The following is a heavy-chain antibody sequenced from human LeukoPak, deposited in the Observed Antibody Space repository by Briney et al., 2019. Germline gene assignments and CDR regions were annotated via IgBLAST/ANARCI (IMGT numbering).Heavy chain of an antibody. CDR2: INPNSGDT. D-gene: IGHD6-13*01. V-gene: IGHV1-2*02. CDR3: ARRAAAGYYSYFDL. CDR1: GYTFTGYY. Sequence: ALVRVSCKASGYTFTGYYIHWVRQAPGQGLEWMGWINPNSGDTDSAQKFQGRVTMTMDTSITTAYMGLSRMRSDDTAVYYCARRAAAGYYSYFDLWGRGTLVTVSS. J-gene: IGHJ2*01.